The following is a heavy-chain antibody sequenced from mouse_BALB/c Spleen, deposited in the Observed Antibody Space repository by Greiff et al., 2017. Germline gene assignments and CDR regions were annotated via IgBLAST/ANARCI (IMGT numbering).Heavy chain of an antibody. CDR1: GYTFTSYT. CDR3: ARAYYGKMDY. Sequence: VKLMESGAELARPGASVKMSCKASGYTFTSYTMHWVKQRPGQGLEWIGYINPSSGYTNYNQKFKDKATLTADKSSSTAYMQLSSLTSEDSAVYYCARAYYGKMDYWGQGTSVTVSS. D-gene: IGHD2-10*01. V-gene: IGHV1-4*01. CDR2: INPSSGYT. J-gene: IGHJ4*01.